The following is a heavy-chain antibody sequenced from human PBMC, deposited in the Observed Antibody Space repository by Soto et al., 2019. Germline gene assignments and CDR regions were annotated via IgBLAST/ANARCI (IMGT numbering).Heavy chain of an antibody. Sequence: QVQLVQSGAEVKTPGSSVEVSCKASGGIFSSFSITWVRQVPGHGLEWMGGIIPMTGTPNYAEKFQGRLTLTADASTRTAYLALSSLKSEDTAVYYCARGPILPGATSWLDPWGQGTVVIVSS. D-gene: IGHD2-2*01. V-gene: IGHV1-69*01. CDR3: ARGPILPGATSWLDP. CDR1: GGIFSSFS. J-gene: IGHJ5*02. CDR2: IIPMTGTP.